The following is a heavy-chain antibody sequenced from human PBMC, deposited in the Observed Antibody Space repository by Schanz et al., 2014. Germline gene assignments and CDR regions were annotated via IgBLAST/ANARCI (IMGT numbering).Heavy chain of an antibody. D-gene: IGHD2-21*01. CDR3: ARPGAYCGGDCYDY. CDR2: IYYSGST. CDR1: GDSISSSRYC. Sequence: QLQLQESGPGLVKPSETLSLTCTVSGDSISSSRYCWGWIRQPPGKGLEWIGSIYYSGSTYYNPSLKSRVTISEDTSKNRFPLKLSSVTAADTAVYYCARPGAYCGGDCYDYWGQGTLVTVSS. V-gene: IGHV4-39*01. J-gene: IGHJ4*02.